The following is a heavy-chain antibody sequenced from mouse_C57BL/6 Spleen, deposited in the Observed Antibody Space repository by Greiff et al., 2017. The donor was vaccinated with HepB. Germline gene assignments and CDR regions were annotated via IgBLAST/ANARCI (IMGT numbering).Heavy chain of an antibody. CDR1: GYTFTSYW. D-gene: IGHD1-1*01. Sequence: QVQLQQPGAELVRPGSSVKLSCKASGYTFTSYWMDWVKQRPGQGLEWIGNIYPSDSETHYNQKFKDKATLTVDKSSSTAYMQLSSLTSEDSAVYYCARYGYGSGNWYFDVWGTGTTVTVSS. V-gene: IGHV1-61*01. CDR2: IYPSDSET. CDR3: ARYGYGSGNWYFDV. J-gene: IGHJ1*03.